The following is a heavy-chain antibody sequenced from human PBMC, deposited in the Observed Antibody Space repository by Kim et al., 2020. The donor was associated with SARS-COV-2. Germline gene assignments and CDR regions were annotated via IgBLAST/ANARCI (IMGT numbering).Heavy chain of an antibody. CDR1: GFTFSSYW. Sequence: GGSLRLSCAASGFTFSSYWMSWVRQAPGKGLEWVANIKQDGSEKYYVDSVKGRFTISRDNAKNSLYLQMNSLRAEDTAVYYCAGGPRGVRGVISKNPSSYWYFDLWGRGTLVTVSS. J-gene: IGHJ2*01. V-gene: IGHV3-7*03. D-gene: IGHD3-10*01. CDR2: IKQDGSEK. CDR3: AGGPRGVRGVISKNPSSYWYFDL.